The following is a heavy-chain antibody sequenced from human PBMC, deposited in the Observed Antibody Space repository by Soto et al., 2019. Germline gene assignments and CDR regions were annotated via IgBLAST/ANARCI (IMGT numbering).Heavy chain of an antibody. Sequence: QIPLVQSGAEVKMPGASVKVSCKASGYTFTNYGISWVRQAPGQGLEWMGWVSGSSGNTIYAQRVQGRVTMTTDSSTTTAYMQLRSLSYDDTAVYYCARAPRIVTPATGIRDFDYWGQGALVTVSS. CDR3: ARAPRIVTPATGIRDFDY. CDR1: GYTFTNYG. CDR2: VSGSSGNT. D-gene: IGHD6-13*01. V-gene: IGHV1-18*01. J-gene: IGHJ4*02.